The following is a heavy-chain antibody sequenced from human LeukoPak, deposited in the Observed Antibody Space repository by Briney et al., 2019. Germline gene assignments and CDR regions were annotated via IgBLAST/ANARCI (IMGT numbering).Heavy chain of an antibody. CDR2: INVYNGNT. CDR3: ARRSMTTALSHFDY. J-gene: IGHJ4*02. CDR1: GYTFSSYG. V-gene: IGHV1-18*01. Sequence: ASVKVSXKASGYTFSSYGISWVRQAPGQGLEWMGWINVYNGNTNYAQKVQDRVTMTTDTSTSTAFMELRSLRSDDTAVYYCARRSMTTALSHFDYWGQGTLVTVSS. D-gene: IGHD4-17*01.